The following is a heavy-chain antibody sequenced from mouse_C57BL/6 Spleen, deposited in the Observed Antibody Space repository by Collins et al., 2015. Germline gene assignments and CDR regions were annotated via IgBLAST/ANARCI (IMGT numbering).Heavy chain of an antibody. CDR2: IDPETGGT. D-gene: IGHD3-2*02. Sequence: QVQLQQSGAELVRPGASVTLSCKASGYTFTDYEMHWVKQTPVHGLEWIGAIDPETGGTAYNQKFKGKAILTADKSSSTAYMELRSLTSGDSAVYYCTRPQAGYWGQGTTLTVSS. CDR3: TRPQAGY. J-gene: IGHJ2*01. CDR1: GYTFTDYE. V-gene: IGHV1-15*01.